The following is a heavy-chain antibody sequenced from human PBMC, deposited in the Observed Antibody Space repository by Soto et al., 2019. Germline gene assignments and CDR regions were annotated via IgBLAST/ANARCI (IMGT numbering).Heavy chain of an antibody. CDR3: TTVTYGSGSYYKVDY. CDR1: GFTFSNAW. D-gene: IGHD3-10*01. J-gene: IGHJ4*02. CDR2: IKSKTDGGTT. V-gene: IGHV3-15*01. Sequence: GGSLRLSCAASGFTFSNAWMSWVRQAPGKGLEWVGRIKSKTDGGTTDYAAPVKGRFTISRDDSKNTLYLQMNSLKTEDTAVYYCTTVTYGSGSYYKVDYWGQGTLVTVSS.